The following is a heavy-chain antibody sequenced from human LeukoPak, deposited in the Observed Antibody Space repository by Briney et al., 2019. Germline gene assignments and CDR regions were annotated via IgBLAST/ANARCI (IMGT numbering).Heavy chain of an antibody. CDR3: ARSQDILTGYYKDVAFDI. D-gene: IGHD3-9*01. V-gene: IGHV4-38-2*02. CDR2: IYHSGST. Sequence: SETLSLTCTVSGYSISSGYYWGWIRQPPGKGLEWIGSIYHSGSTYYNPSLKSRVTISVDASKNQFSLKLSSVTAADTAVYYCARSQDILTGYYKDVAFDIWGQGTMVTVSS. CDR1: GYSISSGYY. J-gene: IGHJ3*02.